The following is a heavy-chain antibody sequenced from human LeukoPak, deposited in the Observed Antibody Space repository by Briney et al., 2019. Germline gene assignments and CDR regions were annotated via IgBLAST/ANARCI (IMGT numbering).Heavy chain of an antibody. J-gene: IGHJ6*03. CDR3: ASSRVYYYYMDV. CDR1: GGTFSSYA. Sequence: ASVKVSCKASGGTFSSYAISWVRQAPGQGLEWMGGIIPIFGTANYAQKFQGRVTITTDESTSTAYMELSSLRSEDTAVYYRASSRVYYYYMDVWGKGTTVTVSS. CDR2: IIPIFGTA. V-gene: IGHV1-69*05.